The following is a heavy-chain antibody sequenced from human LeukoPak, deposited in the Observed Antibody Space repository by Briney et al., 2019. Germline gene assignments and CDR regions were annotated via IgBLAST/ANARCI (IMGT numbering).Heavy chain of an antibody. D-gene: IGHD6-19*01. V-gene: IGHV3-30*03. CDR2: ISYDGSNK. Sequence: PGGSLRLSCAASGFTFSSYGMHWVRQAPGKGLEWVAVISYDGSNKYYADSVKGRFTISRDNSKNTLYLQMNSLRAEDTAVYYCARALKTGYSSGWYIDYWGQGTLVTVSS. CDR3: ARALKTGYSSGWYIDY. J-gene: IGHJ4*02. CDR1: GFTFSSYG.